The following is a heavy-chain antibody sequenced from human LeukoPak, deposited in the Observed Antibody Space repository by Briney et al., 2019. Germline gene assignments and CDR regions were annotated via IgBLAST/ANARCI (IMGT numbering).Heavy chain of an antibody. D-gene: IGHD6-13*01. CDR2: MNPNSGNT. CDR3: ARAGIAAAGIYYYYMDV. J-gene: IGHJ6*03. CDR1: GYTFTSYD. Sequence: ASVKVSCKASGYTFTSYDINWVRQATGQGLEWMGWMNPNSGNTGYAQKFQGRVTITRNTSISTAYMELSSLRSEDTAVYYCARAGIAAAGIYYYYMDVWGKGTTVTVSS. V-gene: IGHV1-8*03.